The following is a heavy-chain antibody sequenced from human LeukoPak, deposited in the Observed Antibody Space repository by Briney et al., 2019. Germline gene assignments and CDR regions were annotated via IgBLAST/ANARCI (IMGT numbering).Heavy chain of an antibody. V-gene: IGHV1-69*05. CDR3: ARDLAPGGYYYYYMDV. Sequence: ASVKVSCKASGGTFSSYAISWVRQAPGQGLEWMGGIIPIFGTANYAQKFQGRVTITTDESTSTAYMELSSLRSEDTAVYYCARDLAPGGYYYYYMDVWGKGTTVTVSS. CDR2: IIPIFGTA. D-gene: IGHD2-2*01. J-gene: IGHJ6*03. CDR1: GGTFSSYA.